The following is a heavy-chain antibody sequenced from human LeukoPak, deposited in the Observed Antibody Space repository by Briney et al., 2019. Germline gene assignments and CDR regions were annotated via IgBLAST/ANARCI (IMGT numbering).Heavy chain of an antibody. V-gene: IGHV1-8*02. CDR2: MNPNSGNT. CDR3: ARTMVRGVTPL. Sequence: ASVKVSCKASGYTFTGYYMHWVRQAPGQGLEWMGWMNPNSGNTGYAQKFQGRVTMTRNTSISTAYMELSSLRSEDTAVYYCARTMVRGVTPLWGQGTLVTVSS. J-gene: IGHJ4*02. CDR1: GYTFTGYY. D-gene: IGHD3-10*01.